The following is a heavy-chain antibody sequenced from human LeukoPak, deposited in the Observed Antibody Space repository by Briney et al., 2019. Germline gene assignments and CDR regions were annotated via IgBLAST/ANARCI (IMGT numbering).Heavy chain of an antibody. CDR1: GFIFDDYV. J-gene: IGHJ6*04. D-gene: IGHD3-3*01. Sequence: AGGSLRLSRVASGFIFDDYVMHWVRQAPGKGLEWVSLISSDGTATYYADSVRGRFTISRDNYKNSLDLQMNSLTVEDTALYYCAKDIGLTMGGPFYDFWSGYGPGVWGKGTTVTVSS. CDR3: AKDIGLTMGGPFYDFWSGYGPGV. CDR2: ISSDGTAT. V-gene: IGHV3-43D*04.